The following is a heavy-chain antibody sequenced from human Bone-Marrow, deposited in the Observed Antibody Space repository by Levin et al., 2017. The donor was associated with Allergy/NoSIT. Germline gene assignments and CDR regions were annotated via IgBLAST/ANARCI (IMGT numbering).Heavy chain of an antibody. Sequence: GESLKISCAASGFTFSSYSMNWVRQAPGKGLEWVSSISSSSSYIYYADSVKGRFTISRDNAKNSLYLQMNSLRAEDTAVYYCARVPCSSTSCGQYYYYYGMDVWGQGTTVTVSS. CDR2: ISSSSSYI. V-gene: IGHV3-21*01. D-gene: IGHD2-2*01. CDR3: ARVPCSSTSCGQYYYYYGMDV. J-gene: IGHJ6*02. CDR1: GFTFSSYS.